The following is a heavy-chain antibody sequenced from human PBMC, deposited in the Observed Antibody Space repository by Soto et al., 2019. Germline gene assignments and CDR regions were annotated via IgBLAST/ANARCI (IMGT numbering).Heavy chain of an antibody. J-gene: IGHJ4*02. D-gene: IGHD2-21*02. Sequence: QVQLVASGGGVVQPGRSLRLSCAASGFTFSSYGMHWVRQAPGKGLEWVAVISYDGSNKYYADSVKGRFTISRDNSKNTLYLQMNSLRADDTAVYYCAKDSRIVVVTAPYDYWGQGTLVTVSS. CDR2: ISYDGSNK. CDR3: AKDSRIVVVTAPYDY. V-gene: IGHV3-30*18. CDR1: GFTFSSYG.